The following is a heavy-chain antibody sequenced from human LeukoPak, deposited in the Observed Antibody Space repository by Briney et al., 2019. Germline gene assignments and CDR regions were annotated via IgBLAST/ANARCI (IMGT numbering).Heavy chain of an antibody. J-gene: IGHJ4*02. D-gene: IGHD3-10*01. V-gene: IGHV4-59*01. CDR1: GGSISSYY. CDR2: IYYSVST. Sequence: PSETLSLTCTVSGGSISSYYWSWIRQPPGKGLEWIGYIYYSVSTNYNPSLKSRVTISVDTSKNQFSLKLSSVTAADTAVYYCAREVPDYYGSGSPFDYWGQGTLVTVSS. CDR3: AREVPDYYGSGSPFDY.